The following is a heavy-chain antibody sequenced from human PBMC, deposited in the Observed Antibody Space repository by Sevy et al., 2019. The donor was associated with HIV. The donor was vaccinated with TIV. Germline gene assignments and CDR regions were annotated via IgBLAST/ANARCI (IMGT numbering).Heavy chain of an antibody. CDR1: GFTFSSYA. J-gene: IGHJ5*02. D-gene: IGHD3-9*01. V-gene: IGHV3-30-3*01. CDR3: ARGSIRYYDILTGGFDP. Sequence: GGSLRLSCAATGFTFSSYAMHWVRQAPGKGLEWVAVMSYDGSNKYYPDSVKGRFTISRDNSKNTLYLQMNSLRPEDTAVYYCARGSIRYYDILTGGFDPWGQGTLVTVSS. CDR2: MSYDGSNK.